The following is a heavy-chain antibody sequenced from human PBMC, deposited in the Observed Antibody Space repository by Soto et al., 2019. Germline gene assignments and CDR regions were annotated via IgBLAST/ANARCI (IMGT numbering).Heavy chain of an antibody. D-gene: IGHD2-15*01. Sequence: KQSQTLSLTCAISGDSVSSNSAAWNWIRQSPSRGLEWLGRTYYRSKWYNDYAVSVKSRITINPDTSKNQFSLQLNSVTPEDTAVYYCARASYERDIVVVVAATVYYYYMDVWGKGTTVTVSS. J-gene: IGHJ6*03. CDR1: GDSVSSNSAA. CDR3: ARASYERDIVVVVAATVYYYYMDV. V-gene: IGHV6-1*01. CDR2: TYYRSKWYN.